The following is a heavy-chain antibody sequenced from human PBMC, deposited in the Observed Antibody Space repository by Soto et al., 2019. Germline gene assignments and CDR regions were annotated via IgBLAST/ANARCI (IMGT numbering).Heavy chain of an antibody. CDR1: GGTFSSYA. CDR2: IIPIFGTA. Sequence: ASVKVSCKASGGTFSSYAISWVRQAPGQGLEWMGGIIPIFGTANYAQKLQGRVTMTTDTSTSTAYMELRSLRSDDTAVYYCARDLSTGTTIDYWGQGTLVTVSS. CDR3: ARDLSTGTTIDY. V-gene: IGHV1-69*05. D-gene: IGHD1-1*01. J-gene: IGHJ4*02.